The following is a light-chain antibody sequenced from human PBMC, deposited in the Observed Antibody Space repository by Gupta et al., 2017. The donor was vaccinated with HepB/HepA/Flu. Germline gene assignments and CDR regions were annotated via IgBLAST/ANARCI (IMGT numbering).Light chain of an antibody. Sequence: EIVMTQSPATLSVSPGERATLSCRASQSVSSNLAWYQQKPGQAPRLLIYAASTRAAGISDRFSGSGSGTEFTLTISSLQSEDFAVYYCQQYNNWPPITFGQGTQLEIK. J-gene: IGKJ5*01. V-gene: IGKV3-15*01. CDR3: QQYNNWPPIT. CDR1: QSVSSN. CDR2: AAS.